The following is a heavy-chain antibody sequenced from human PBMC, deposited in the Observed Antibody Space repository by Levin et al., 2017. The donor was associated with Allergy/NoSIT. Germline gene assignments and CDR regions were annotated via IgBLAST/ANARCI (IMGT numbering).Heavy chain of an antibody. D-gene: IGHD3-3*01. V-gene: IGHV3-48*03. CDR3: ARQLGNFWSGYNYFDY. J-gene: IGHJ4*02. CDR2: ISSSGSTI. CDR1: GFTFRSYE. Sequence: GSLKISCAASGFTFRSYEMNWVRQAPGKGLEWVSYISSSGSTIYYADSVKGRFTISRDNAKNSLYLQMNSLRAEDTAVYYCARQLGNFWSGYNYFDYWGQGTLVTVSS.